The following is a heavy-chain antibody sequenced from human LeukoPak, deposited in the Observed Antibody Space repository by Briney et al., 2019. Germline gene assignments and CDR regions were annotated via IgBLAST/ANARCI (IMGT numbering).Heavy chain of an antibody. CDR2: INHSGST. CDR1: GGSFSGYY. V-gene: IGHV4-34*01. CDR3: ARGMQQWLEVDY. Sequence: PSETLSLTCAVDGGSFSGYYWSLIRQPPGKGLEWIGEINHSGSTNYNPSLKSRVTISVDTSKNQFSLKLSSVTAADTAVYYCARGMQQWLEVDYWGQGTLVTVSS. D-gene: IGHD6-19*01. J-gene: IGHJ4*02.